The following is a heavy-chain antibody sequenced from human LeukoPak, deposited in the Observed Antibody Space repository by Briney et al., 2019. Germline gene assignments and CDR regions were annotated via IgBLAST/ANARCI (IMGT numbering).Heavy chain of an antibody. V-gene: IGHV3-74*01. J-gene: IGHJ6*03. D-gene: IGHD3-9*01. Sequence: PGGSLRLSSAASGFSLSRYWMHWVRQAPGTGLVWASYIDNDGTDTNYADSVRGRFTVSRDNAKNTLYLQMNGLRAEDTAVYYCTRGGFDHNMDVWGKGTTVT. CDR2: IDNDGTDT. CDR1: GFSLSRYW. CDR3: TRGGFDHNMDV.